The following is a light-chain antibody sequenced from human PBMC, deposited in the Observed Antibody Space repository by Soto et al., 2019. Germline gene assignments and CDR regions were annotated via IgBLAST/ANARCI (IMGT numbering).Light chain of an antibody. CDR1: QSISGW. V-gene: IGKV1-5*03. J-gene: IGKJ1*01. CDR3: QQYNNYGSWT. Sequence: DIQMTQSPSTLSASVGDRVTITCRASQSISGWLAWYQQNPGKAPKLLIYKASTLESRVPSRFSGSGSGTEFTLTISSLQPDDFATYYCQQYNNYGSWTFGQGTKVEIK. CDR2: KAS.